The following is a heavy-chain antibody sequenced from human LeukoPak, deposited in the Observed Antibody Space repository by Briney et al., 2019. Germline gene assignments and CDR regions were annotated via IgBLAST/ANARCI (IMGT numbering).Heavy chain of an antibody. CDR1: GFTFSDYY. CDR2: ISSSAGSI. J-gene: IGHJ4*02. V-gene: IGHV3-11*01. CDR3: AKDTRMVATSYFDY. D-gene: IGHD5-12*01. Sequence: GGSLRLSCAASGFTFSDYYMSWIRQAPGKGLEWVSYISSSAGSIYYADSVKGRFTISRDNAKNSLYLQMNSLRAEDTALYYCAKDTRMVATSYFDYWGQGTLVTVSS.